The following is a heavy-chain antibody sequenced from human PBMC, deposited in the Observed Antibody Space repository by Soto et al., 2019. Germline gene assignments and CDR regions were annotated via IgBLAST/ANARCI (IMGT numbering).Heavy chain of an antibody. CDR2: IYYSGST. D-gene: IGHD6-13*01. CDR1: GCSISSSSYY. Sequence: SETLSLTCTVSGCSISSSSYYWGWIRQPPGKGLEWIGSIYYSGSTYYNPSLKSRVTISVDTSKNQFSLKLSSVTAADTAVYYCARIIAAAGTIYYYYYYGIDVWGQGTTVTVSS. J-gene: IGHJ6*02. V-gene: IGHV4-39*01. CDR3: ARIIAAAGTIYYYYYYGIDV.